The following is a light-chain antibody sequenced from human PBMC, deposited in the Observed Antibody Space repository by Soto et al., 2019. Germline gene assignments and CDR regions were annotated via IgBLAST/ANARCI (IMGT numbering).Light chain of an antibody. J-gene: IGKJ1*01. Sequence: IVFTLSPGTLSLSPWGRATLSFRASQSVTSNFLAWYQQKPGQAPRLLIYGASSRASGIPDRFSGSGSGTDFTLTISRLEPEDFAVFYCQEYGSSPITFGEGTKVDIK. CDR1: QSVTSNF. V-gene: IGKV3-20*01. CDR2: GAS. CDR3: QEYGSSPIT.